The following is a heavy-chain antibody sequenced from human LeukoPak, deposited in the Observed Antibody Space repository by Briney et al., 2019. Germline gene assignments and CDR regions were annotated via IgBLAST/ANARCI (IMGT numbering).Heavy chain of an antibody. V-gene: IGHV4-39*07. Sequence: PSETLSLTCTVSGGSISSSSYYWGWIRQPPGKGLEWIGSIYYSGSTYYNPSLKSRVTISVDTSKNQFSLKLSSVTAADTAVYYCARDRLSGYSSSWYYGTNWFDPWGQGTLVTVSS. CDR2: IYYSGST. J-gene: IGHJ5*02. CDR3: ARDRLSGYSSSWYYGTNWFDP. D-gene: IGHD6-13*01. CDR1: GGSISSSSYY.